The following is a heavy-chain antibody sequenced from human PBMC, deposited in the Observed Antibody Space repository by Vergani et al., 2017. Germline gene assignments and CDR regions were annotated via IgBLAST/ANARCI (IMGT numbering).Heavy chain of an antibody. Sequence: EVQLLESGGGLVQPGGSLRLSCAASGFTFSSYAMSWVRQAPGKGLEWVSAISGSGGSTYYADSVKGRFTISRDNSNNTLYLQMNSLRAEDTAVYYCAKLVNYDFWSGYDTFDYWGQGTLVTVSS. D-gene: IGHD3-3*01. V-gene: IGHV3-23*01. CDR1: GFTFSSYA. CDR3: AKLVNYDFWSGYDTFDY. CDR2: ISGSGGST. J-gene: IGHJ4*02.